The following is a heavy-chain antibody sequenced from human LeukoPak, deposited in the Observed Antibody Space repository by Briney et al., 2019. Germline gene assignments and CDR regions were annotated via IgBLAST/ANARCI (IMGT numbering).Heavy chain of an antibody. CDR2: IYYSGST. CDR1: GGSISSYY. V-gene: IGHV4-59*01. J-gene: IGHJ6*03. Sequence: SETLSLTCTVSGGSISSYYWSWIRQPPGKGLEWIGYIYYSGSTNYNPSLKSRATISVDTSKNQFSLKLSSVTAADTAVYYCARAASTGYYYYMDVWGKGTTVTVSS. CDR3: ARAASTGYYYYMDV. D-gene: IGHD1-14*01.